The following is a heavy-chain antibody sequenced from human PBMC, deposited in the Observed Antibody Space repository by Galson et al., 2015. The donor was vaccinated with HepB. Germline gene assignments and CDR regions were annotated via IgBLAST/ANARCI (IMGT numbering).Heavy chain of an antibody. CDR2: IYYSGST. CDR3: PYFFGSGSFFMDV. CDR1: GGSMSSYY. Sequence: ETLSLTCTVSGGSMSSYYWTWIRQPPGKGLEWIGNIYYSGSTIYNPSLKSRVTISLDTSKNQFSLKLKSVTAADTAVYYCPYFFGSGSFFMDVWGQGTAVTVSS. J-gene: IGHJ6*02. V-gene: IGHV4-59*12. D-gene: IGHD3-10*01.